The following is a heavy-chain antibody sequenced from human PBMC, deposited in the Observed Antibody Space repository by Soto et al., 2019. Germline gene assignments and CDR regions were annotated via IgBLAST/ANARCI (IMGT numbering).Heavy chain of an antibody. CDR2: ISGSGGSI. CDR3: AKAGLGELSAY. CDR1: GFTFSSYA. D-gene: IGHD3-16*02. Sequence: GGSLRLSCAASGFTFSSYAMSWVRQAPGKGLEWVSAISGSGGSIYYADSVKGRFTISRDNSKNTLYLQMNSLRAEDTAVYYCAKAGLGELSAYWGQGTLVTVSS. J-gene: IGHJ4*02. V-gene: IGHV3-23*01.